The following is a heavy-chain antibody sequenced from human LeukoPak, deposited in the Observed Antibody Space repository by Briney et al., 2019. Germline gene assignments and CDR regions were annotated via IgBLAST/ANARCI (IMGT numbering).Heavy chain of an antibody. J-gene: IGHJ4*02. Sequence: ASVKVSCKASGGTFSSYAISWVRQAPGKGLEWMGGFDPEDGETIYAQKFQGRVTMTEDTSTDTAYMELSSLRSEDTAVYYCAIYGRGWLDYWGQGTLVTVSS. CDR2: FDPEDGET. V-gene: IGHV1-24*01. CDR3: AIYGRGWLDY. CDR1: GGTFSSYA. D-gene: IGHD6-19*01.